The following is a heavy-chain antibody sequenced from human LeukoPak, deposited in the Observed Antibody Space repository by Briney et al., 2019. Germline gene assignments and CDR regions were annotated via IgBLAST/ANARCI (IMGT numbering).Heavy chain of an antibody. CDR1: EFTFSSYA. CDR3: ARSEYYYDSSSYYPYGMDV. J-gene: IGHJ6*02. Sequence: GGSLRLSCAASEFTFSSYAMHWVRQAPGKGLEWVAVISSDGRNKYYADSVKGRFTISRDNSKNTLYLQMNSLRAEDTAVYFCARSEYYYDSSSYYPYGMDVWGQGTTVTVSS. D-gene: IGHD3-22*01. CDR2: ISSDGRNK. V-gene: IGHV3-30*04.